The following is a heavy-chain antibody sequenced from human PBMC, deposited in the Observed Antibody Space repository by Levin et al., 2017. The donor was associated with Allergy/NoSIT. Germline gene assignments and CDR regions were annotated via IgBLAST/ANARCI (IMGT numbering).Heavy chain of an antibody. D-gene: IGHD2-15*01. CDR2: INHSGST. Sequence: SDTLSLTCAVYGGSFSGYYWSWIRQPPGKGLEWIGEINHSGSTNYNPSLKSRVTISVDTSKNQFSLKLSSVTAADTAVYYCARGRGYCSGGSCYTEEMTTVTTPYYFDYWGQGTLVTVSS. V-gene: IGHV4-34*01. J-gene: IGHJ4*02. CDR1: GGSFSGYY. CDR3: ARGRGYCSGGSCYTEEMTTVTTPYYFDY.